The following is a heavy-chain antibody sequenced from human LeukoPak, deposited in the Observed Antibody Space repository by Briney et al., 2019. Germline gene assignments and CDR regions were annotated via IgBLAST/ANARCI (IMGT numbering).Heavy chain of an antibody. CDR3: VRHSPLVAATVAFDF. CDR1: GDSISNTNW. V-gene: IGHV4-4*02. CDR2: IYQSGST. Sequence: KPSETLSLTCDVSGDSISNTNWWNWVRQPPGKGLEWIGEIYQSGSTNYNPSLKSRVTISVDTSKRQLPLKLTSVTAADAAVYYCVRHSPLVAATVAFDFWGQGTMITVSS. J-gene: IGHJ3*01. D-gene: IGHD2-15*01.